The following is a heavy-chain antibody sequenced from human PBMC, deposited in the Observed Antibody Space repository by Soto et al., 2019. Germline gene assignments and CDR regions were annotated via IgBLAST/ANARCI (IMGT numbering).Heavy chain of an antibody. CDR3: ARGQRKEWFEAKYGMDV. D-gene: IGHD3-3*01. Sequence: SETLSLTCTVSGGSISSGGYYWTWIRQHPGKGLEWIGYIYYSGSTYYNPSLKSRITISVDTSKNQFSLKLTSVTAADTAVYYCARGQRKEWFEAKYGMDVWGQGATVTVSS. CDR2: IYYSGST. J-gene: IGHJ6*02. CDR1: GGSISSGGYY. V-gene: IGHV4-31*03.